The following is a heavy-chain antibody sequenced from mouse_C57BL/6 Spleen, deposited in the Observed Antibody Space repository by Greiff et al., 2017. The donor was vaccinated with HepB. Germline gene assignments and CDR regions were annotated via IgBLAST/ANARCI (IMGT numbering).Heavy chain of an antibody. D-gene: IGHD1-1*01. V-gene: IGHV1-69*01. CDR2: IDPSDSYT. Sequence: QVQLKESGAELVMPGASVKLSCKASGYTFTSYWMHWVKQRPGQGLEWIGEIDPSDSYTNYNQKFKGKSTLTVDKSSSTAYMQLSSLTSEDSAVYYCARGLYYYGSSDYWGQGTTLTVSS. CDR1: GYTFTSYW. J-gene: IGHJ2*01. CDR3: ARGLYYYGSSDY.